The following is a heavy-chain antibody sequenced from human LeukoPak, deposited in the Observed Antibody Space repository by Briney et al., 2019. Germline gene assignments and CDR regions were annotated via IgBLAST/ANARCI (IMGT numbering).Heavy chain of an antibody. D-gene: IGHD2-15*01. CDR3: ARDRVVVVVAASYDAFDI. CDR1: GFTFMSYS. V-gene: IGHV3-21*01. CDR2: ISSSSSSYI. Sequence: GGSLRLSCAASGFTFMSYSMNWVRQAPGKGLEWVSSISSSSSSYIYYADSVKGRFTISRDNAKNSLYLQMNSLRAEDTAVYYCARDRVVVVVAASYDAFDIWGQGTMVTVSS. J-gene: IGHJ3*02.